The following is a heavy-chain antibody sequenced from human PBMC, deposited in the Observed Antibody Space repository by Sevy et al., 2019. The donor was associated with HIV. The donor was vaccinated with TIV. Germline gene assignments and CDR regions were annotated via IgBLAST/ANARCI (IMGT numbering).Heavy chain of an antibody. V-gene: IGHV3-48*03. D-gene: IGHD3-10*01. CDR1: GFTFSSYD. J-gene: IGHJ5*02. Sequence: GGSLRLSCTASGFTFSSYDMNWVRQAPGKGLEWVSKISSSGSSIYYADSVKGRFTISRDNAKNSLNLQMNSLGAEDMACYYCTRNGGAFDDGFDPWGQGTLVTVSS. CDR2: ISSSGSSI. CDR3: TRNGGAFDDGFDP.